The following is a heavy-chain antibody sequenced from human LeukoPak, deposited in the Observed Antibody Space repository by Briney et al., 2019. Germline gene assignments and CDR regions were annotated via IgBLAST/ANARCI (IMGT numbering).Heavy chain of an antibody. CDR3: AINTQPGIAAAGTGTNWFDP. V-gene: IGHV1-18*01. CDR2: ISAYNGNT. Sequence: ASVKVSCKASGYTFTSYGISWVRQAPGQGLEWMGWISAYNGNTNYAQKLQGRVTMTTDTSTSTAYTELRSLRSDDTAVYYCAINTQPGIAAAGTGTNWFDPWGQGTLVTVSS. D-gene: IGHD6-13*01. J-gene: IGHJ5*02. CDR1: GYTFTSYG.